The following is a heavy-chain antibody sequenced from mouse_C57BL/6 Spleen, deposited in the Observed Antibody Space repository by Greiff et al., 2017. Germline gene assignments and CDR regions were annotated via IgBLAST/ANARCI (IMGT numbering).Heavy chain of an antibody. D-gene: IGHD2-5*01. CDR1: GYTFTSYW. V-gene: IGHV1-52*01. Sequence: VQLQQPGAELVRPGSSVKLSCKASGYTFTSYWMHWVKQRPIQGLEWIGNIDPSDSETHYNQKFKDKATLTVDKSSSTAYMQLSSLTSEDSAVDYCARYSNYNYWYFDVWGTGTTVTVSS. CDR3: ARYSNYNYWYFDV. CDR2: IDPSDSET. J-gene: IGHJ1*03.